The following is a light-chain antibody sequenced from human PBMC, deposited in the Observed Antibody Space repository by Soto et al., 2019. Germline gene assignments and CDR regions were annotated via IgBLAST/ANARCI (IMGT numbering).Light chain of an antibody. V-gene: IGKV1-5*03. J-gene: IGKJ1*01. Sequence: DIQMTQSPSTLSTYVGDIVTITCRASQSISSWLAWYQQKPGKAPKLLIYKASSLESGVPSRFSGSGSGTEFTLTISSLQPDDFATYYCHQYNSYWTFGQGTKVDI. CDR1: QSISSW. CDR3: HQYNSYWT. CDR2: KAS.